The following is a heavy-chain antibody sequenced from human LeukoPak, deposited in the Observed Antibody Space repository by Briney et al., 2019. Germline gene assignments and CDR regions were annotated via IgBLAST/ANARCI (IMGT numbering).Heavy chain of an antibody. D-gene: IGHD2-15*01. CDR2: IIPIFGTA. V-gene: IGHV1-69*06. J-gene: IGHJ6*03. Sequence: SVKVSCKASGGTFSSYAISWVRQAPGQGLEWMGGIIPIFGTANYAQKFQGRVTITADKSTSTAYMELSSLRSEDTAVYYCARSGYCSGGSCSDYYYYYMDVWGKGTTVTVSS. CDR1: GGTFSSYA. CDR3: ARSGYCSGGSCSDYYYYYMDV.